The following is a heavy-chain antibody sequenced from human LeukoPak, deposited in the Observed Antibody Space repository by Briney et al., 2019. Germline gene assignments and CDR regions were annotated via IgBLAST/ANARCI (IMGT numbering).Heavy chain of an antibody. D-gene: IGHD6-13*01. CDR3: ARGRRPIAAAGTGPWFDP. Sequence: ASVKVSCKASGYTFTGYYMHCVRQAPGQGLEWMGWINPNSGGTNYAQKFQGRVTMTRDTSISTAYMVLSRLRSDDTAVYYCARGRRPIAAAGTGPWFDPWGQGTLVAVSS. CDR1: GYTFTGYY. V-gene: IGHV1-2*02. CDR2: INPNSGGT. J-gene: IGHJ5*02.